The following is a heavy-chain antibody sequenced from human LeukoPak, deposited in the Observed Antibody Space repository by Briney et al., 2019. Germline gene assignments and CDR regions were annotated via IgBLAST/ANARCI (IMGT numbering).Heavy chain of an antibody. CDR2: MNPNSGNT. CDR1: GYTFTSYD. CDR3: ARGPERSRYGSGSSWFDP. J-gene: IGHJ5*02. V-gene: IGHV1-8*01. Sequence: ASVKVSFKSSGYTFTSYDINWVRQATGQGLEWMGWMNPNSGNTGYAQKFQGRVTMTRNTSISTAYMEVSSLRSEDTAVYYCARGPERSRYGSGSSWFDPWGQGTLVTVSS. D-gene: IGHD3-10*01.